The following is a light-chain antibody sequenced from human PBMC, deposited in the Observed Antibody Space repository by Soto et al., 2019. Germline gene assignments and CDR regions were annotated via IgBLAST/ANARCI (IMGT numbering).Light chain of an antibody. V-gene: IGKV3-15*01. CDR2: GAS. CDR3: QQYNNRPWT. CDR1: QSVSSSY. J-gene: IGKJ1*01. Sequence: EIVLTQSPGTLSLSPGARATLSCRASQSVSSSYLAWYQQKPGQAPRLLIYGASTRATGIPARFSGSGSGTEFTLTISSLQSEDFAVYYCQQYNNRPWTLGQGTKVDIK.